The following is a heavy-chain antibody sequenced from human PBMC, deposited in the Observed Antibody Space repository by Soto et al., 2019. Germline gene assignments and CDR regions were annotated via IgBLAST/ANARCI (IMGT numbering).Heavy chain of an antibody. D-gene: IGHD2-2*01. CDR2: IYPGDSDS. CDR1: GFTFTSYW. V-gene: IGHV5-51*01. CDR3: AKHEGYCSTTTCSNFDY. Sequence: GESLKISCKGSGFTFTSYWIAWVRQMPGKGLEWMGIIYPGDSDSSYSPSFQGQVTISADKSVNTAYLHWSSLKASDTAIYYCAKHEGYCSTTTCSNFDYWGQGTLVTVSS. J-gene: IGHJ4*02.